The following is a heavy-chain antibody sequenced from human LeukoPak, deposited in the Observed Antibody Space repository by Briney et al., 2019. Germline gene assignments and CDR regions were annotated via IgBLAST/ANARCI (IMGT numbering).Heavy chain of an antibody. V-gene: IGHV1-18*01. J-gene: IGHJ5*02. D-gene: IGHD3-10*01. Sequence: GASVKVSCKASGYTFTKYAISWVRQAPGQGLEWIGWISTYNGNINYAQKFQGRVTLTTDTSTSTAYMELRSLRSDDTAMYYCARNYYGSGSYYNVEGWFDPWGQGTLVTVSS. CDR1: GYTFTKYA. CDR3: ARNYYGSGSYYNVEGWFDP. CDR2: ISTYNGNI.